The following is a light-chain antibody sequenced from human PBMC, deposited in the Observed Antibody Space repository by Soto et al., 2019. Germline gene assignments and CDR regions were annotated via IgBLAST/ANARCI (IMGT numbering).Light chain of an antibody. V-gene: IGLV2-14*01. CDR2: AVS. CDR1: SSDVGGYNY. J-gene: IGLJ2*01. Sequence: QSALTQPASVSGSPGQSITISCTGTSSDVGGYNYVSWYQQHPGKAPKLMIYAVSERPSGVSNRFSGSKSGNTASLTISGLQAEDEADYYCCSYTSSSTLLFGGGTQLTVL. CDR3: CSYTSSSTLL.